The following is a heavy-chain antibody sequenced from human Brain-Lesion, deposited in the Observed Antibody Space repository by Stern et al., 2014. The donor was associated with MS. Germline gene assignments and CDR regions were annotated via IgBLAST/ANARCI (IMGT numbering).Heavy chain of an antibody. Sequence: QLQLQESGPGLVKPSQTLSLTCTVSGGSISSGSDYWSWIRQPVGKGLEWIGRIHPGGSAFYTPSLKSRVTISTDTSMNQFSLELNSATAADTAIYYCASGYRIFDYWGQGILVTVSS. V-gene: IGHV4-61*02. CDR2: IHPGGSA. CDR3: ASGYRIFDY. D-gene: IGHD5-18*01. CDR1: GGSISSGSDY. J-gene: IGHJ4*02.